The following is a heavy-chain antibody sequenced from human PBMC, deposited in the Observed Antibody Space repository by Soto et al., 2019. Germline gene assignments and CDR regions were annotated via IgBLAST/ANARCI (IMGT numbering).Heavy chain of an antibody. V-gene: IGHV3-23*01. Sequence: GVLRLSRAASGFNFYTYALDWVPPAPRKGVGGGSAICGSGGSTYYADSVKGRFTISRDNSKNTLYLQMNSLRVEDTAVYYCAKDRPPSMVRGVITLENNVRGELGPWGQGTLVTVS. CDR1: GFNFYTYA. CDR2: ICGSGGST. D-gene: IGHD3-10*01. CDR3: AKDRPPSMVRGVITLENNVRGELGP. J-gene: IGHJ5*02.